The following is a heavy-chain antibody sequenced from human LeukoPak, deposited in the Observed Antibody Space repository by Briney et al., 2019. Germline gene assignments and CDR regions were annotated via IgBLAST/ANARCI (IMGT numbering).Heavy chain of an antibody. V-gene: IGHV3-20*04. J-gene: IGHJ4*02. CDR3: ARRGDFDY. Sequence: GGSLRLSCAASGFPFDDYGMSWVRQVQGKGLEWVSAINWNGGSTGYADSVKGRFTISRDNAKKSLYVQMDSLRAEDTAVYYCARRGDFDYWGQGTLVTVSS. CDR1: GFPFDDYG. CDR2: INWNGGST.